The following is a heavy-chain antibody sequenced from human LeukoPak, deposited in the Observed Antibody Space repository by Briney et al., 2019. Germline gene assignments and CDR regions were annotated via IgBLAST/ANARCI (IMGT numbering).Heavy chain of an antibody. Sequence: ASVKVSCKASGYTFTGYYMHWVRQAPGQGLEWMGWINPNSGGTNYAQKFQGRVTMTRDTSISTAYMELSRLRSDDTAVYYCARDCIAAAGRAIDYWGQRTLVTVSS. CDR3: ARDCIAAAGRAIDY. CDR2: INPNSGGT. J-gene: IGHJ4*02. CDR1: GYTFTGYY. D-gene: IGHD6-25*01. V-gene: IGHV1-2*02.